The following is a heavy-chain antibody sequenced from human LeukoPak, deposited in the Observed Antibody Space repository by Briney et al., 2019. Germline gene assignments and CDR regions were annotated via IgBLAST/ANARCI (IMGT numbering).Heavy chain of an antibody. V-gene: IGHV1-18*01. CDR2: ISAYNGNT. CDR1: GYTFTSYG. D-gene: IGHD2-2*01. Sequence: SVKVSCKASGYTFTSYGISWVRQAPGQGLEWMGWISAYNGNTNYAQKLQGRVTMTTGTSTSTAYMELRSLRSDDTAVYYCARTPDCSSTSCYHAFDYWGQGTLVTVSS. CDR3: ARTPDCSSTSCYHAFDY. J-gene: IGHJ4*02.